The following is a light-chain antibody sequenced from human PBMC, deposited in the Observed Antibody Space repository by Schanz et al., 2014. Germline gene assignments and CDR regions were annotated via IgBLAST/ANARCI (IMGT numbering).Light chain of an antibody. V-gene: IGKV3-11*01. Sequence: EVVLTQSPATLSLSPGERATLSCRASQSVGNSLAWYQHKPGQAPRLLIYDVSTRATGIPARFSGSGSVTDFTLTISSLEPEDFAVYYCQQRTGWPPITFGQGTRLEIK. CDR1: QSVGNS. CDR2: DVS. J-gene: IGKJ5*01. CDR3: QQRTGWPPIT.